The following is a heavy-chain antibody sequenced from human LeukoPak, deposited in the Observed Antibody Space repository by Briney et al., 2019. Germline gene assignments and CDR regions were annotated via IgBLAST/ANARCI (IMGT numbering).Heavy chain of an antibody. CDR1: GFTFSSYA. CDR3: GKRELWHGSGEDA. V-gene: IGHV3-23*01. D-gene: IGHD3-10*01. J-gene: IGHJ6*02. CDR2: ISGSGDRT. Sequence: GGSLRLSCAASGFTFSSYAMSWVRQAPGKGLEWVSAISGSGDRTYYAESVKGRFSISRDNSKNTLYLQMHSLRAEDTAVYYCGKRELWHGSGEDAWGQGTTVTVSS.